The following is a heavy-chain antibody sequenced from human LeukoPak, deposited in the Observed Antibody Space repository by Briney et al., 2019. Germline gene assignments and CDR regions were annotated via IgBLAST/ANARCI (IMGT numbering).Heavy chain of an antibody. J-gene: IGHJ6*03. Sequence: SETLSLTCTVSGGSISSYYWSWIRQPPGKGLEWIGYIYTSGSTNYNPSLKSRVTISVDTSKNQFSLKLSSVTAADTAVYYCARGEVVPAAIRAAHDYYCYYYMDVWGKGTTVTVSS. D-gene: IGHD2-2*02. V-gene: IGHV4-4*09. CDR1: GGSISSYY. CDR2: IYTSGST. CDR3: ARGEVVPAAIRAAHDYYCYYYMDV.